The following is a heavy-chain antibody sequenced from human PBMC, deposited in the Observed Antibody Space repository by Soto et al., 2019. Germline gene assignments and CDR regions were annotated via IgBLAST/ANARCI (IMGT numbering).Heavy chain of an antibody. CDR2: ISYDGSNK. V-gene: IGHV3-30-3*01. CDR1: GFTFSSYA. J-gene: IGHJ4*02. Sequence: QVQLVESGGGVVQPGRSLRLSCAASGFTFSSYAMNWVRQAPGKGLEWVAVISYDGSNKYYADSVKGRFTISRDNSKNTLYLQINSLRAEHTAVYYCATDRTFDWLLGVRGWQRAGLRGSYSGYWGQGTLVTVSS. D-gene: IGHD3-9*01. CDR3: ATDRTFDWLLGVRGWQRAGLRGSYSGY.